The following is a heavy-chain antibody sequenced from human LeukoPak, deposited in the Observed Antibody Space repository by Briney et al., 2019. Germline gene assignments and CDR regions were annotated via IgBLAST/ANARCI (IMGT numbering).Heavy chain of an antibody. Sequence: GGSLRLSCAASGFTFSRYWMHWLRQAPGKGLVWVSRISTDGSTTTYADSVKGRFTISRDNGKNTLYLQMNSLIAEDTAVYYCATRIAADLWAFDIWGQGTMVTVSS. J-gene: IGHJ3*02. D-gene: IGHD6-25*01. V-gene: IGHV3-74*01. CDR1: GFTFSRYW. CDR3: ATRIAADLWAFDI. CDR2: ISTDGSTT.